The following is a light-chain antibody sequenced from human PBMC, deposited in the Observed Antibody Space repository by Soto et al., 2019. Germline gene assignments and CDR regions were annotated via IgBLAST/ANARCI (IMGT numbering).Light chain of an antibody. J-gene: IGLJ1*01. V-gene: IGLV2-8*01. CDR2: DVS. Sequence: QSALTQPPSASGSPGQSVTISCTGTSSDVGGYNYVSWYQQHPGTAPQLMIYDVSKRPSGVRHRFSCSMSGYTASLTVSGLQDEDEADYCCGCYGGSNHYLFGTGTKLTVL. CDR3: GCYGGSNHYL. CDR1: SSDVGGYNY.